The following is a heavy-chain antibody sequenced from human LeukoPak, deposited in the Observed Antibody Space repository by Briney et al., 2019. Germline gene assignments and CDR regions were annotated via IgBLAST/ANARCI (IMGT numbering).Heavy chain of an antibody. Sequence: ASVKVSCKASGYSFISYGINWVRQAPGQGLEWMGWISTYNGNTHYAQKLQGRVTMTTDTSTTTAYMELSSLRSEDTAVYYCARGCYRSGGSCYSGVNWFDPWGQGTLVTVSS. CDR3: ARGCYRSGGSCYSGVNWFDP. CDR2: ISTYNGNT. CDR1: GYSFISYG. V-gene: IGHV1-18*01. D-gene: IGHD2-15*01. J-gene: IGHJ5*02.